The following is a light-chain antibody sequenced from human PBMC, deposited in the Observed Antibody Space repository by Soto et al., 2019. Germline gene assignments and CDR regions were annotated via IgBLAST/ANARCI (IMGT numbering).Light chain of an antibody. CDR2: THN. J-gene: IGLJ3*02. Sequence: QSVLTQPPSASGTPGQRVTISCSGRSSNIGSHVVNWYQQVPGTAPKLLIYTHNQRPSGVPDRFSDSKSGTSASLAISGLQSEDEADYYCAAWDGSLQSWVFGGGTKLTVL. CDR3: AAWDGSLQSWV. CDR1: SSNIGSHV. V-gene: IGLV1-44*01.